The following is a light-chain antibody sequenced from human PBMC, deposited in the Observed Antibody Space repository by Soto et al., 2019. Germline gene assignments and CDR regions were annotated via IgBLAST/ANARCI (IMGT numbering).Light chain of an antibody. J-gene: IGLJ1*01. CDR2: SNN. CDR1: SSNIGSNT. CDR3: AAWDDSLNGLYV. Sequence: QSVLTQPPSASGTPGQRVTISCSGRSSNIGSNTVNWYQQLPGTAPKRLIYSNNQRPSGVPDRFSGSKSGTSASLAISGLQSEDEADYYCAAWDDSLNGLYVFGTGTKLTVL. V-gene: IGLV1-44*01.